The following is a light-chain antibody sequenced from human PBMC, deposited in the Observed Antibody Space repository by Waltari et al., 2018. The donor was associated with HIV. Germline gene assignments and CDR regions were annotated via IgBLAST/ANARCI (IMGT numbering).Light chain of an antibody. J-gene: IGLJ1*01. CDR1: SSDVGGYNY. CDR3: SSYTSSSPWV. V-gene: IGLV2-14*01. Sequence: QSALTQPASVSGSPGQSITISCTGTSSDVGGYNYVYWYQQHPGKAPKLMIYDVSNRPSWVCNRFTGSKSGNPASLTISGLQAEDEADYYCSSYTSSSPWVFGTGTKVTVL. CDR2: DVS.